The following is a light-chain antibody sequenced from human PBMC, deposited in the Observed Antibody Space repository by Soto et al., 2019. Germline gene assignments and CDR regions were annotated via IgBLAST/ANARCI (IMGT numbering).Light chain of an antibody. V-gene: IGLV2-14*01. CDR2: ASS. CDR3: SSYTSGTTLYV. Sequence: QSALTQPASVSGSPGQSITISCTGTSSDVGGYNYVSWYQHHAGKAPRRMIYASSNRPSGVSHRFSGSRSGNTASLTISGLQAEDEADYYCSSYTSGTTLYVFGTGTKLTVL. CDR1: SSDVGGYNY. J-gene: IGLJ1*01.